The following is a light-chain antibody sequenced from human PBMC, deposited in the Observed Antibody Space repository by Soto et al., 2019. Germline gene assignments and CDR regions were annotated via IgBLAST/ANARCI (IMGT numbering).Light chain of an antibody. Sequence: DIVLTQSPGTLSLSPGERATLSCRASQSVSSTYLAWYQQKPGQAPRLLIYGASSRATGIPDSFSGSGSGTDFSLTISRLEPEDVAVYYCQRYDISPFPFGQGTKLEIK. CDR2: GAS. CDR3: QRYDISPFP. J-gene: IGKJ2*01. CDR1: QSVSSTY. V-gene: IGKV3-20*01.